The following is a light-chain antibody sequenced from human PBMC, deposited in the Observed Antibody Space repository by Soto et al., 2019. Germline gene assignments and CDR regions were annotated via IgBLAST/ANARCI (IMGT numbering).Light chain of an antibody. CDR2: LGS. CDR3: MQVLQPPLT. Sequence: DLVMTQSPLSLAVTPGEPASISCRSSQSLLHSNGYNYLGWFLQKPGQSPQLLIYLGSGRASGVPDRFSDSEYGTDFKLKISRVEAEDVGVYYCMQVLQPPLTFGGGTKVEIK. V-gene: IGKV2-28*01. J-gene: IGKJ4*01. CDR1: QSLLHSNGYNY.